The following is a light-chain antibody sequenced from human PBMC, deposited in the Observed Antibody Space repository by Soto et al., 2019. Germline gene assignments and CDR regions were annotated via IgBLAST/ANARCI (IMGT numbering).Light chain of an antibody. CDR2: KAS. CDR3: QQYNSYSPWT. Sequence: IQMTQSPSTLSASVRDRVTITCRASQSISSWLAWYQQKPGKAPKLLIYKASSLESGVPSRFSGSGSGTEFTLTISSLQPDDFATYYCQQYNSYSPWTFGQGTKWIS. J-gene: IGKJ1*01. CDR1: QSISSW. V-gene: IGKV1-5*03.